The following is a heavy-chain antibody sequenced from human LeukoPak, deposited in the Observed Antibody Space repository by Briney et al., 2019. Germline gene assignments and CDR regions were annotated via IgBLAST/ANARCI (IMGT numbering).Heavy chain of an antibody. CDR1: GFTFSNYW. J-gene: IGHJ2*01. V-gene: IGHV3-74*01. D-gene: IGHD3-10*01. CDR3: ARVGTGSWYFDL. Sequence: PGGSLRLSCAASGFTFSNYWMHWVRHAPGRGRVWVSRINPDGGRISYADSVQGRFTISRDNAKNTVYLQMNSLRAEDTAVYYCARVGTGSWYFDLWGRGTLVTFSS. CDR2: INPDGGRI.